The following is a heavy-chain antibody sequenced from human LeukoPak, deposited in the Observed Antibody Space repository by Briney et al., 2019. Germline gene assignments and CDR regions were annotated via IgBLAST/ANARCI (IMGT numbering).Heavy chain of an antibody. V-gene: IGHV3-43*02. Sequence: GGSLRLSCAASGFAFDDYAMHWVRQAPGKGLEWVCVVSGGATSTYYADSVKGRFTISRDNGKSSLYLQMDSLRPEDTALYYCAKGEIALAGNYFQYWGQGSLVTVSS. J-gene: IGHJ1*01. CDR1: GFAFDDYA. CDR2: VSGGATST. CDR3: AKGEIALAGNYFQY. D-gene: IGHD6-19*01.